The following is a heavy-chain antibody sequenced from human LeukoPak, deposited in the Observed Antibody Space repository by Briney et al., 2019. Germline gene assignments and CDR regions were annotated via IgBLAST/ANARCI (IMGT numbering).Heavy chain of an antibody. J-gene: IGHJ4*02. D-gene: IGHD2-2*01. CDR3: AGGRNPLGYCSSTSCYNFDY. Sequence: ASVKVSCKASGGTFSSYAISWVRQAPGQGLEWMGGIIPIFGTANYAQKFQGRVTITADESTSTAYMELSSLRSEDTAVYYCAGGRNPLGYCSSTSCYNFDYWGQGTLVTVSS. CDR1: GGTFSSYA. CDR2: IIPIFGTA. V-gene: IGHV1-69*13.